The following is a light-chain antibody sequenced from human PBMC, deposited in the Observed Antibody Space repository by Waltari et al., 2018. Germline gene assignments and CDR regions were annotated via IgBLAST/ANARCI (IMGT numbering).Light chain of an antibody. V-gene: IGLV1-47*01. Sequence: QSVLTQPPSASGTPGQRVTITCSGSSSNIGGNYVYWYQQVPGTAPKLLIYRNDQRPSGVPDRFSGSKSGTSASLAISGLRSEDEANYYCAAWDDSLREVFGGGTRLTVL. CDR1: SSNIGGNY. CDR3: AAWDDSLREV. J-gene: IGLJ3*02. CDR2: RND.